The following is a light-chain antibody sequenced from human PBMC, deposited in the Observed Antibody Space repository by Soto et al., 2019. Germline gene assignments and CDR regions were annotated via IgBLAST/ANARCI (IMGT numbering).Light chain of an antibody. J-gene: IGLJ2*01. CDR3: SSYAGSNNFERV. CDR1: SSDVGGYNY. V-gene: IGLV2-8*01. Sequence: QSALTQPPSASGSPGQSVTISCTGTSSDVGGYNYVSWYQQHPGKAPKLMIYEVSKRPSGVPDRFSGSKSGHTASLTVSGLQAEDEADYYCSSYAGSNNFERVFGGGTKLTVL. CDR2: EVS.